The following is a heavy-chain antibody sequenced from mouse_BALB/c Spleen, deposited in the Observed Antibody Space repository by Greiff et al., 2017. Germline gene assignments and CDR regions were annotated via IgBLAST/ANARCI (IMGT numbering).Heavy chain of an antibody. V-gene: IGHV1-39*01. CDR2: IDPYYGGT. J-gene: IGHJ4*01. Sequence: EVKLVESGPELEKPGASVKISCKASGYSFTGYNMNWVKQSNGKSLEWIGNIDPYYGGTSYNQKFKGKATLTVDKSSSTAYMQLKSLTSEDSAVYYCARSGTTATFYAMDYWGQGTSVTVSS. D-gene: IGHD1-2*01. CDR3: ARSGTTATFYAMDY. CDR1: GYSFTGYN.